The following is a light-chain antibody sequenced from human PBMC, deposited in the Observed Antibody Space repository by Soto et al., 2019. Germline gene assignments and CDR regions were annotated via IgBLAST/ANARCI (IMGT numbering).Light chain of an antibody. J-gene: IGLJ1*01. CDR3: AAWDDSLGAYV. CDR2: TNN. Sequence: QSVLTQPPSVSGAPGQSVTISCTGSSSNIGAGFDVHWYQQLPGTAPRLLIYTNNQRPSGVPQRFSGSKTGTSASLAIGGLQSEDGADYYCAAWDDSLGAYVFGTGTKVTVL. V-gene: IGLV1-40*01. CDR1: SSNIGAGFD.